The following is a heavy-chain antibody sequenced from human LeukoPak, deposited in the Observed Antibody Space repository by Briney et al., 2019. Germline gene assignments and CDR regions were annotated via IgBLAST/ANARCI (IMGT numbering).Heavy chain of an antibody. V-gene: IGHV1-2*02. CDR2: INPNSGGT. CDR3: ARSEKPLRWFDP. CDR1: GYTFTGYY. J-gene: IGHJ5*02. D-gene: IGHD1-14*01. Sequence: ASVKVSCKASGYTFTGYYMHWVRQAPGQGLEWMGWINPNSGGTNYAQKFQGRVTMTRDTSISTAYMELSRLRSDDTAVYYCARSEKPLRWFDPWGQGTPVTVSS.